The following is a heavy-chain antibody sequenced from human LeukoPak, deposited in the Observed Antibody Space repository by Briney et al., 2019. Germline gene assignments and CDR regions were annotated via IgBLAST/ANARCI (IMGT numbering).Heavy chain of an antibody. V-gene: IGHV1-69*04. CDR3: ARDYYDSSGYYFRDY. Sequence: SVKVSSKASGGAFSSYTISWVRQAPGQGLEWMGRIIPILGIANYAQKFQGRVTITADKSTSTAYMELSSLRSEDTAVYYCARDYYDSSGYYFRDYWGQGTLVTVSS. CDR2: IIPILGIA. D-gene: IGHD3-22*01. CDR1: GGAFSSYT. J-gene: IGHJ4*02.